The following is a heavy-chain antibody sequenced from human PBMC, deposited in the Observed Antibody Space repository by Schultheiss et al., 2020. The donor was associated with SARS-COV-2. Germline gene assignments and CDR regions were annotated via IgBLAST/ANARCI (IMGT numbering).Heavy chain of an antibody. Sequence: SETLSLTCTVSGGSISSYYWSWIRQPPGKGLEWIGRIYTSGSTNYNPSLKSRVTISVDTSKNQFSLKLSSVTAADTAVYYCARLGRRSAATRVYFDYWGQGTLVTVSS. D-gene: IGHD2-2*01. J-gene: IGHJ4*02. CDR3: ARLGRRSAATRVYFDY. V-gene: IGHV4-4*07. CDR2: IYTSGST. CDR1: GGSISSYY.